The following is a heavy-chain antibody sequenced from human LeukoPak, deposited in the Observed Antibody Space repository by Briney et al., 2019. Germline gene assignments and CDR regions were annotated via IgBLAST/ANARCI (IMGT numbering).Heavy chain of an antibody. D-gene: IGHD6-13*01. CDR3: ARAGSSSWYVKGVWFDP. J-gene: IGHJ5*02. V-gene: IGHV4-4*07. CDR2: IYTSGST. CDR1: GFTFSSYG. Sequence: GSLRLSCSASGFTFSSYGMHWVRQAPGKGLEWIGRIYTSGSTNYNPSLKSRVTMSVDTSKNQFSLKLSSVTAADTAVYYCARAGSSSWYVKGVWFDPWGQGTLVTVSS.